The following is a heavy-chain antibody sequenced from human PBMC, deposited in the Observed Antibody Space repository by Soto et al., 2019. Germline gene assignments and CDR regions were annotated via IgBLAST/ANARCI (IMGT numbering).Heavy chain of an antibody. J-gene: IGHJ4*02. CDR2: INHSGST. D-gene: IGHD3-3*01. CDR3: ARGRATAYYDFLSGYYPSQKFDY. Sequence: SETLSLTCAVYGGSFSGYYWSWIRQPPGKGLEWIGEINHSGSTNYNPSLKSRVTISVDTSKNEFSLKLSSVTAADTAVYYCARGRATAYYDFLSGYYPSQKFDYLCQGTLLTVSS. V-gene: IGHV4-34*01. CDR1: GGSFSGYY.